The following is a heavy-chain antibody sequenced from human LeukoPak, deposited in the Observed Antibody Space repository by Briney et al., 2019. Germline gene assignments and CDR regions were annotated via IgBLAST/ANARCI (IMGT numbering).Heavy chain of an antibody. Sequence: GGSLRLSCAASGFTFSSYTMNWVRQAPGKGLEWAGVISNDGSNKYYADSVKGRFTISRDNSKNTLYLQMNSLRAEDTAVYYCAKDDGGVATGQFDYWGQGILVTVSS. CDR1: GFTFSSYT. J-gene: IGHJ4*02. V-gene: IGHV3-30*04. D-gene: IGHD5-12*01. CDR3: AKDDGGVATGQFDY. CDR2: ISNDGSNK.